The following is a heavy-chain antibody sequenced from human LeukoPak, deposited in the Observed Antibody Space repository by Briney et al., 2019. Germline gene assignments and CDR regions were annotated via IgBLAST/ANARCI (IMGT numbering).Heavy chain of an antibody. J-gene: IGHJ4*02. V-gene: IGHV4-59*08. CDR1: GVSIFSYY. CDR2: IHYSGTT. Sequence: SETLPLTCTVSGVSIFSYYWNWIRQSPGRGLEWIGYIHYSGTTNYNPSLNSRVTISVDTSKNQFSLRLSSVTAADTAVYYCARAVSGRFDYWGQGTLVTVSS. D-gene: IGHD6-19*01. CDR3: ARAVSGRFDY.